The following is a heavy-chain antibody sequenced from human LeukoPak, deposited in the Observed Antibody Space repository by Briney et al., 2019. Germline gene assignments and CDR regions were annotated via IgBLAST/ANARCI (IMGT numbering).Heavy chain of an antibody. J-gene: IGHJ4*02. Sequence: SETLSLTCTVSGGSVSGYYWSWIRQPAGKGLEFIGRISTSGSPDYNPSLKSRVTMSLDRSQTQFSLRLSSVTAADTAVYFCARFFYDSSGYYYPDYWGQGTLVTVSS. CDR2: ISTSGSP. D-gene: IGHD3-22*01. CDR1: GGSVSGYY. V-gene: IGHV4-4*07. CDR3: ARFFYDSSGYYYPDY.